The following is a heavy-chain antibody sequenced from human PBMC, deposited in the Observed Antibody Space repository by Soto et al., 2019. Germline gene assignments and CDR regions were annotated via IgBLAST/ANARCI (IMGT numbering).Heavy chain of an antibody. CDR1: GDRLNTFT. CDR2: IIPIFGTT. J-gene: IGHJ6*02. CDR3: ARHKTATLGMDV. D-gene: IGHD1-26*01. V-gene: IGHV1-69*13. Sequence: SVKVSCKASGDRLNTFTLSWVRQAPGQGLEWMGGIIPIFGTTNYAQNFQGRVTFTADASTSTAYMELSSLRSEDTAIYYCARHKTATLGMDVWGQGTTVTVSS.